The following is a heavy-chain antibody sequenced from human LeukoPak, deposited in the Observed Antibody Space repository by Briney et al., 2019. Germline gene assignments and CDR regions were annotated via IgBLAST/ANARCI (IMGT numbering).Heavy chain of an antibody. J-gene: IGHJ4*02. CDR3: GRLTFTSGSIDS. Sequence: GESLKISCKSSGYSFTNYWIGWVRQMPGKGLEWMGFISPGDSDIRYSPSFQGQVTFSADKSISTAYLQWSSLKASDTAVFFCGRLTFTSGSIDSWGQGTLVTVSS. V-gene: IGHV5-51*01. D-gene: IGHD6-19*01. CDR1: GYSFTNYW. CDR2: ISPGDSDI.